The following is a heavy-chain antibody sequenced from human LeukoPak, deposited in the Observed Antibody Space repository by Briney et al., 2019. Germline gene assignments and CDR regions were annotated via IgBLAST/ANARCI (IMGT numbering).Heavy chain of an antibody. D-gene: IGHD3-9*01. J-gene: IGHJ5*02. CDR2: IYYSGST. V-gene: IGHV4-59*01. Sequence: SETLSLTCTVSGGAISSDYWSWIRQPPEKGLEWIGYIYYSGSTNYNPSLQSRVTISVDTSKRQFSLKLSSVTAADTAVYYCARGVGVRYFSWGQGTLVTVSS. CDR1: GGAISSDY. CDR3: ARGVGVRYFS.